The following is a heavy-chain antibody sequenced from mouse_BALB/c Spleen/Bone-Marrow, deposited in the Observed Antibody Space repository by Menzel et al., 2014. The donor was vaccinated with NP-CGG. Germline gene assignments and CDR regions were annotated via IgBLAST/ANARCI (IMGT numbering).Heavy chain of an antibody. CDR2: IWGDGRT. CDR1: GFSLTGYG. Sequence: QVQLKESGPGLVAPSQSLSITCTVSGFSLTGYGVNWVRQPPGKGLEWLGMIWGDGRTDYNSALKSRLSISKDSSKSQVFLKMNSLQTDDTARYYCARHYGSNYYAMDYWGQGTSVTVSS. CDR3: ARHYGSNYYAMDY. J-gene: IGHJ4*01. D-gene: IGHD1-1*01. V-gene: IGHV2-6-7*01.